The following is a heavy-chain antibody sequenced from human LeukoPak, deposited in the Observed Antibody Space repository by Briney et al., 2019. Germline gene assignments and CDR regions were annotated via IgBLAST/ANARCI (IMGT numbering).Heavy chain of an antibody. CDR1: GYSISSGFL. CDR3: ARDPRWLTPDCNSIGCYVNWFDP. D-gene: IGHD2-2*01. J-gene: IGHJ5*02. V-gene: IGHV4-38-2*02. CDR2: IYRSGNT. Sequence: SETLSLTCAVSGYSISSGFLWGWIRQPPGKGLEWIGSIYRSGNTYYSPSLKSRITMSVDTSKNQFSLKLSSVTAADTAVYYCARDPRWLTPDCNSIGCYVNWFDPRGQGTLVTVSS.